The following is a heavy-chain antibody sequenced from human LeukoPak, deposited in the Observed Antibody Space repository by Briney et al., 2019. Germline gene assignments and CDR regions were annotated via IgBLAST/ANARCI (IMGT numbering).Heavy chain of an antibody. V-gene: IGHV4-30-2*01. CDR1: GGSISSGGYS. CDR3: AREFGYGYFGRGAFDI. J-gene: IGHJ3*02. Sequence: PSETLSLTCAVSGGSISSGGYSWSWIRQPPGKGLEWIGYIYHSGSTYYNPSLKSRVTISVDRSKNQFSLKLSSVTAADTAVYYCAREFGYGYFGRGAFDIWGQGTMVTVSS. D-gene: IGHD5-18*01. CDR2: IYHSGST.